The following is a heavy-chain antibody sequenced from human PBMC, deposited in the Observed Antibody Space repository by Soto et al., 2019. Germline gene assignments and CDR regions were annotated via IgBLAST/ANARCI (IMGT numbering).Heavy chain of an antibody. CDR3: ARDAGTPPNYGMDV. J-gene: IGHJ6*02. CDR1: GGTFSSYA. V-gene: IGHV1-69*01. CDR2: IIPIFGTA. Sequence: QVQLVQSGAEVKKPGSSVKVSCKSSGGTFSSYAISWVLQAPGQGLEWMGGIIPIFGTANYAQKFQGRVTITADESTSTAYMELSSLRSEDTAVYYCARDAGTPPNYGMDVWGQGTTVTVSS.